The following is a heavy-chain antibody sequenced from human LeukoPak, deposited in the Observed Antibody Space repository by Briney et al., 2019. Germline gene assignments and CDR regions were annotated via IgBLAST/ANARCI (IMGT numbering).Heavy chain of an antibody. CDR3: ARLIRVLPRWFDP. CDR1: GYSFTSYW. CDR2: IYPGDSDT. V-gene: IGHV5-51*01. Sequence: GESLKISCKGSGYSFTSYWIGWVRQMPGKGLEWMGIIYPGDSDTRYSPSFQGQVTISADKSINTAYLQWSSLKASDTAIYYCARLIRVLPRWFDPWGQGTLVTVSS. D-gene: IGHD3-3*01. J-gene: IGHJ5*02.